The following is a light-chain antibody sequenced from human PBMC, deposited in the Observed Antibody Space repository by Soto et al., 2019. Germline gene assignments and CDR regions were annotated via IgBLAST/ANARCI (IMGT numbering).Light chain of an antibody. CDR3: QQYNSYPWT. V-gene: IGKV1-5*03. CDR1: QSISSW. CDR2: KAS. J-gene: IGKJ1*01. Sequence: DIQMTQSPSTLSASVGDRVTITCRASQSISSWLAWYQQKPGKAPKLLIYKASSLESGVPSRFSGCGYGTEFTLTISSPQPDDFATYYCQQYNSYPWTFGQGTKVEIK.